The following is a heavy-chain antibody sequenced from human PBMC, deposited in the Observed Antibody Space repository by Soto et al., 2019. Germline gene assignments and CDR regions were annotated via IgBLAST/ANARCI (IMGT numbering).Heavy chain of an antibody. CDR1: GDSVSSRSSA. D-gene: IGHD3-16*01. V-gene: IGHV6-1*01. Sequence: SQSLSLTSGISGDSVSSRSSAWNWIRQSPSRGFEWLGRTYYRYKWIHEYTVSMESRITINPDTSKNQFCLHIYSVTPEDTAVYYCAGVVWFRGMDVWGQGTPVTVSS. J-gene: IGHJ6*02. CDR2: TYYRYKWIH. CDR3: AGVVWFRGMDV.